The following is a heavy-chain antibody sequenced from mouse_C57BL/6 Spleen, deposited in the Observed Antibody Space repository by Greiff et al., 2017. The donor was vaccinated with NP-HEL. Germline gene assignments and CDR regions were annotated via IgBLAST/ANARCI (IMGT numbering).Heavy chain of an antibody. D-gene: IGHD1-1*01. Sequence: QVHVKQSGAELVKPGASVKLSCKASGYTFTSYWMHWVKQRPGRGLEWIGRIDPNSGGTKYNEKFKSKATLTVDKPSSTAYMQLSSLTSEDSAVYYCARLGTTVVAFDYWGQGTTLTVSS. J-gene: IGHJ2*01. CDR2: IDPNSGGT. CDR1: GYTFTSYW. CDR3: ARLGTTVVAFDY. V-gene: IGHV1-72*01.